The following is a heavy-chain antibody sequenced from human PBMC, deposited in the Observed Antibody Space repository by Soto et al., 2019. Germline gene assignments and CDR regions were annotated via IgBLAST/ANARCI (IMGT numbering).Heavy chain of an antibody. CDR2: VSTSGAT. V-gene: IGHV4-4*07. CDR1: DDFISSYY. J-gene: IGHJ4*02. D-gene: IGHD3-22*01. Sequence: LSLTCTVSDDFISSYYWNWIRQPAGKGLEWIGRVSTSGATNYNPSLESRVTMSVDTSKKQFSLQLSSVTAADTAVYYCARERPYYGFDYWGQGTPVTVSS. CDR3: ARERPYYGFDY.